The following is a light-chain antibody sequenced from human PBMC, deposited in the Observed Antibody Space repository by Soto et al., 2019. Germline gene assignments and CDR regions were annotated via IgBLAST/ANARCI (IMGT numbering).Light chain of an antibody. Sequence: QSVLTQPPSASGTPGLRVTISCSGSSSNIGSYTVNWYQQLPGTAPKLLIYNNNQRPSGVPDRFSGSKSGTSASLAISGLQSEDEADYYCSSYAGNGNWVFGGGTKLTVL. J-gene: IGLJ3*02. CDR2: NNN. CDR1: SSNIGSYT. CDR3: SSYAGNGNWV. V-gene: IGLV1-44*01.